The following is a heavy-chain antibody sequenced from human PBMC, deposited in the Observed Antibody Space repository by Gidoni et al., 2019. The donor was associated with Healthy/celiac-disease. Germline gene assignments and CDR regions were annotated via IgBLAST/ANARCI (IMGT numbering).Heavy chain of an antibody. D-gene: IGHD5-18*01. CDR2: IGGTSFTI. Sequence: DAQLEESGGGLVQRGGSLRLSCAASGFTFSHNSMHWVRQAPGKGLEWMAYIGGTSFTIDYADSVKGRFTVSRDNAKNSLSLQMNRLRDEDAAVYYCARVRGYSTSYYMDVWGKGTRVTVSS. CDR3: ARVRGYSTSYYMDV. V-gene: IGHV3-48*02. CDR1: GFTFSHNS. J-gene: IGHJ6*03.